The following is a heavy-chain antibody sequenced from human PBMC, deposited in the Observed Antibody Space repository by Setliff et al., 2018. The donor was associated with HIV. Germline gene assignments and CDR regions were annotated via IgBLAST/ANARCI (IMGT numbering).Heavy chain of an antibody. CDR1: GYSFTTYD. D-gene: IGHD2-8*01. Sequence: ASVKVPCKASGYSFTTYDINWARQAPGQGLEWMGWVDPNTGNAGYEQKFQGRVTMTRDTSISTAYMELSSLTSEDTAVYYCARMEYDVRGRAPNWFDPWGPGTLVTVSS. J-gene: IGHJ5*02. V-gene: IGHV1-8*01. CDR3: ARMEYDVRGRAPNWFDP. CDR2: VDPNTGNA.